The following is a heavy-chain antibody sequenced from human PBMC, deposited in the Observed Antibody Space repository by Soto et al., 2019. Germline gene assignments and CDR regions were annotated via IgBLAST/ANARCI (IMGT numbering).Heavy chain of an antibody. J-gene: IGHJ6*03. Sequence: GGSLRLSCAASGFTFSSYSMSWVRQAPGKGLEWVSSISSSSSYIYYADSVKGRFTISRDNAKNSLYLQMNSLRAEDTAVYYCARESNPYCSGGSCPRSYYYYYYMDVWGKGTTVTVSS. D-gene: IGHD2-15*01. V-gene: IGHV3-21*01. CDR3: ARESNPYCSGGSCPRSYYYYYYMDV. CDR1: GFTFSSYS. CDR2: ISSSSSYI.